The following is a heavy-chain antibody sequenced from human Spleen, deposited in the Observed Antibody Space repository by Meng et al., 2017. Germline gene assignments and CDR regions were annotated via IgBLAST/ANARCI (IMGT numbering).Heavy chain of an antibody. D-gene: IGHD3-22*01. CDR1: GGGFSDYA. V-gene: IGHV1-69*05. CDR3: ARNYYASSGYYGPFDH. CDR2: IIPIYGTA. J-gene: IGHJ4*02. Sequence: SVKVSCKASGGGFSDYAFSWVRQAPGQGLEWMGGIIPIYGTANYAQKFQGRVTMTTDESTSTAYMELRSLTSEDTAVYYCARNYYASSGYYGPFDHWGQGTVVTVSS.